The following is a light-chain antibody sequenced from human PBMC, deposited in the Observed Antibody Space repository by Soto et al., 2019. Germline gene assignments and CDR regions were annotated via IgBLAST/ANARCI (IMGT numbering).Light chain of an antibody. CDR1: SSNSGSTYD. CDR3: QSYDDSLSVHYV. Sequence: QSVLTQPPSVSGAPGQRVTISCTGISSNSGSTYDVQWYQQLPGTAPKLLIHGNTNRPSGVPDRFSGSKSGTSASLAITGLQADDEADYYCQSYDDSLSVHYVFGTGTKLTVL. CDR2: GNT. V-gene: IGLV1-40*01. J-gene: IGLJ1*01.